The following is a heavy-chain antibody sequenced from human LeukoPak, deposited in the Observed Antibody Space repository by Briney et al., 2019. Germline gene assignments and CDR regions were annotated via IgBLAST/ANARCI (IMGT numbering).Heavy chain of an antibody. CDR1: GFTFSSYS. J-gene: IGHJ4*02. CDR2: ISSSSNYI. V-gene: IGHV3-21*01. CDR3: ARGGLDLSSSDY. Sequence: KPGGSLRLSRAASGFTFSSYSMNWVRQAPGKGLEWVSSISSSSNYIYYADSVKGRFTISRDNAKNSLYLQMNSLRAEDTAVYYCARGGLDLSSSDYWGQGTLVTVSS. D-gene: IGHD6-6*01.